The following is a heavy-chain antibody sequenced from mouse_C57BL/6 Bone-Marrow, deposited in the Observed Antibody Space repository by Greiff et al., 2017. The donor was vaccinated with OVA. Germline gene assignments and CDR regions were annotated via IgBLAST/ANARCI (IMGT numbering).Heavy chain of an antibody. Sequence: QVQLQQSGAELVRPGASVTLSCTASGYTFTDYEMHWVKQTPVHGLEWIGAIDPETGGTAYIQQFKGKAILTADKSSSTAYMELRSLTSEDSAVYYGTRSYGSNGDVDYWGQGTTLTVSS. D-gene: IGHD2-1*01. CDR3: TRSYGSNGDVDY. CDR1: GYTFTDYE. J-gene: IGHJ2*01. CDR2: IDPETGGT. V-gene: IGHV1-15*01.